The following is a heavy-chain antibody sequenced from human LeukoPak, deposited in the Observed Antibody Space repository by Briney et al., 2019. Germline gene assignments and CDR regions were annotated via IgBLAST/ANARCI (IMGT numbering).Heavy chain of an antibody. CDR2: IVVGSGNT. CDR1: GFTFTSSA. D-gene: IGHD2-15*01. V-gene: IGHV1-58*01. Sequence: GASVKVSCKASGFTFTSSAVQWVRQARGQRLEWIGWIVVGSGNTNYAQKFQERVTITRDMSTSTAYMELSSLRSEDTAVHYCAAVPVVSRAGYYYYYGMDVWGQGTTVTVSS. CDR3: AAVPVVSRAGYYYYYGMDV. J-gene: IGHJ6*02.